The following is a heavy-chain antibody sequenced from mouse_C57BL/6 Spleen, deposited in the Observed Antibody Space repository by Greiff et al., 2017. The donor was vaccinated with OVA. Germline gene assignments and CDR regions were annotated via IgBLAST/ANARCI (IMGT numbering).Heavy chain of an antibody. J-gene: IGHJ2*01. CDR2: IHPNSGST. Sequence: QVQLKQSGAELVKPGASVKLSCKASGYTFTSYWMHWVKQRPGQGLEWIGMIHPNSGSTNYNEKFKSKATLTVDKSSSTAYMQLSSLTSEDSAVYYCARGGYDPYYFDYWGQGTTLTVSS. V-gene: IGHV1-64*01. CDR3: ARGGYDPYYFDY. D-gene: IGHD2-2*01. CDR1: GYTFTSYW.